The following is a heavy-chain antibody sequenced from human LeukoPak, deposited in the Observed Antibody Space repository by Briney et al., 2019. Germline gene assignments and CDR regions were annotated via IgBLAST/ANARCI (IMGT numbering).Heavy chain of an antibody. CDR1: GYTLNELS. V-gene: IGHV1-24*01. CDR3: ATHLITMSQHHSPQP. CDR2: FDPEDGET. J-gene: IGHJ5*02. Sequence: ASVKVSCKVSGYTLNELSMHWVRQAPGKGLEWMGGFDPEDGETIYAHTFQGRVTMTEDTSTDTAYMELSSLRSEDTAVYYCATHLITMSQHHSPQPWGQGTLVTVSS. D-gene: IGHD3-10*02.